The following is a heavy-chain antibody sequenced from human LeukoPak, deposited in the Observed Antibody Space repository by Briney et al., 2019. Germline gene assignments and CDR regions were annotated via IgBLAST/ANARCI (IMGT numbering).Heavy chain of an antibody. D-gene: IGHD5-18*01. J-gene: IGHJ5*02. V-gene: IGHV4-39*02. CDR1: GGSISSSSYY. CDR2: IYYSGST. Sequence: SETLSLTCTVSGGSISSSSYYWGWIRQPPGKGLEWIGSIYYSGSTYYNPSLKSRVTISVDTSKNQFSLKLSSVTAADTAVYYCARESRYSYGYWFDPWGQGTLVTVSS. CDR3: ARESRYSYGYWFDP.